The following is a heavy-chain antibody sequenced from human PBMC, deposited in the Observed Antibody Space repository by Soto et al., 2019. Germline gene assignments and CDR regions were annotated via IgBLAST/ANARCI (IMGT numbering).Heavy chain of an antibody. V-gene: IGHV1-3*01. D-gene: IGHD2-2*01. CDR3: ARGYCSSTSCQYYFDF. Sequence: ASVKVSCKASGYTFSGYAIHWVRRAPGQRLEWLGWINGGNGDTKYSQKFQGRVTISRDTSASTAYTELTSLGSEDTAVYHCARGYCSSTSCQYYFDFWGQGSLVTVSS. J-gene: IGHJ4*02. CDR2: INGGNGDT. CDR1: GYTFSGYA.